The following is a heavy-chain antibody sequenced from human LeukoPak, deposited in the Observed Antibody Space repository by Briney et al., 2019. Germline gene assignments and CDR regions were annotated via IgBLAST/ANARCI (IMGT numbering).Heavy chain of an antibody. CDR3: ARVLPATLYGSGSQINL. D-gene: IGHD3-10*01. Sequence: AGGSLRLSCAASGFTFSSYAMHWVRQPPGKGLEWVSFISRSGGTIYYADSVKGRFTISRDNAKSSLYLQMNSLRDADTAVYYCARVLPATLYGSGSQINLWGQGTLVTVSS. J-gene: IGHJ5*02. V-gene: IGHV3-48*02. CDR2: ISRSGGTI. CDR1: GFTFSSYA.